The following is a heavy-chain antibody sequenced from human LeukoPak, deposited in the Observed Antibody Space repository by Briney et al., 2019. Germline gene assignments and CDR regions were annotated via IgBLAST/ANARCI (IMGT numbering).Heavy chain of an antibody. D-gene: IGHD5-12*01. CDR2: ISSSGSYI. CDR3: ARDGELRGYSGYDFDY. CDR1: GFIFSSYR. V-gene: IGHV3-21*01. J-gene: IGHJ4*02. Sequence: GGSLRLSCAASGFIFSSYRMNWVRQAPGKGLEWVSSISSSGSYIYYADSVRGRFTISRDNAKNSLYLQMNSLRAGDTAVYYCARDGELRGYSGYDFDYWGQGILVTVSS.